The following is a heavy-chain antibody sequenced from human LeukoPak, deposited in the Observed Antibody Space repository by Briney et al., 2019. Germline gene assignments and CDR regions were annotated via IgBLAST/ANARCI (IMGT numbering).Heavy chain of an antibody. D-gene: IGHD3-10*01. J-gene: IGHJ2*01. CDR2: ISYDGSNK. V-gene: IGHV3-30*04. CDR3: AKVVWPSNGSGSWGYFDL. Sequence: PGRSLRLSCAASGFTFSSYAMHWVRQAPGMGLEWVAVISYDGSNKYYADSVKGRFTISRDNSKNTLYLQMNSLRAEDTAVYYCAKVVWPSNGSGSWGYFDLWGRGTLVTVSS. CDR1: GFTFSSYA.